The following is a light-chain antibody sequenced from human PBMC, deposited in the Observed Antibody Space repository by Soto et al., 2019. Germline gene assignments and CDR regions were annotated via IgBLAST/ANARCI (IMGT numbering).Light chain of an antibody. J-gene: IGLJ2*01. V-gene: IGLV2-23*01. CDR3: CSSEGSSPCDVV. CDR2: DGS. CDR1: SSDVGSYNL. Sequence: QSALTQPASVSGSPGQSITISCTGTSSDVGSYNLVSWYQQHPGKAPKLIIYDGSKRPSGVSNRFSGSKSGNTASLTISGLQAEDEADYYCCSSEGSSPCDVVFGGGTKLTVL.